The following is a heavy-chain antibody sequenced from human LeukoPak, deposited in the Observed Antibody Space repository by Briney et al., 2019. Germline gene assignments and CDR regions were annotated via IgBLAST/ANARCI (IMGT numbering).Heavy chain of an antibody. J-gene: IGHJ6*03. CDR2: IKQDGSEK. Sequence: GGSLRLSCEASGFAFSVYWMSWVRQAPGKGLEWVANIKQDGSEKNYVDSVKGRFAISRDNAKKSLYLQMNSQRVEDTAVYFCTRGGTMDVWGNGTTVTGSS. CDR3: TRGGTMDV. V-gene: IGHV3-7*01. CDR1: GFAFSVYW.